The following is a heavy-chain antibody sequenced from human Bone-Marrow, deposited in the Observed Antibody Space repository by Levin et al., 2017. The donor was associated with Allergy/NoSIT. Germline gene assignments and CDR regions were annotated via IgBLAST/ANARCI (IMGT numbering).Heavy chain of an antibody. V-gene: IGHV1-2*06. CDR2: INPNSGGT. D-gene: IGHD7-27*01. J-gene: IGHJ3*02. Sequence: GESLKISCKASGYTFTGYYMHWVRQAPGQGLESMGRINPNSGGTNYAQKFQGRVTMTRDTSISTAYMELSRLRSDDTAVYYCARDVTGEDAFDIWGQGTMVTVSS. CDR1: GYTFTGYY. CDR3: ARDVTGEDAFDI.